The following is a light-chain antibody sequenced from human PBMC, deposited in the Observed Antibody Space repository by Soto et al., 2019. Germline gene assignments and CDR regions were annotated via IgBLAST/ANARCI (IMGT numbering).Light chain of an antibody. J-gene: IGKJ3*01. CDR1: QTVSTNY. V-gene: IGKV3-20*01. CDR3: QQYGSSPPIT. CDR2: GAS. Sequence: EIVLTQSPGTLSLSPGERATLSCRASQTVSTNYFAWYQQKPGQAPRLLIYGASSRATGIPDRFSGSGSGTDFTLTISRLEPEDFAVYYCQQYGSSPPITFGPGTKVDIK.